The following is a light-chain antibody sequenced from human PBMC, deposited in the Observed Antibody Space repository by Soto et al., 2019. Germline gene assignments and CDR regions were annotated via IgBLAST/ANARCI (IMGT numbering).Light chain of an antibody. Sequence: DIQMTQLPSSMSASVGDRVTITCRASQGISRWIAWYHQKPGKAPNRRIYSASSLHSGVPSRFSGSGSGTDFTLTISSLQPEDFGTYYCQQANSFPLTFGPGTKVDMK. J-gene: IGKJ3*01. CDR2: SAS. CDR1: QGISRW. CDR3: QQANSFPLT. V-gene: IGKV1-12*01.